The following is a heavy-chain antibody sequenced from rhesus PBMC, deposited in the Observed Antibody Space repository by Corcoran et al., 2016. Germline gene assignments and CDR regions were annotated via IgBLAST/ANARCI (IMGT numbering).Heavy chain of an antibody. J-gene: IGHJ5-2*02. V-gene: IGHV4-147*01. Sequence: QVQLQESGPGLVKPSETLSLTCAVSGGSVSSNYWSWIRQSPGKGLEWIGRISGSGGAANNNPSLTSRVTLSTETSKNQFSLRLTSVTAADTALYFCATLVGVPGSLDVWGRGVLVTVSS. CDR1: GGSVSSNY. CDR2: ISGSGGAA. D-gene: IGHD2-39*01. CDR3: ATLVGVPGSLDV.